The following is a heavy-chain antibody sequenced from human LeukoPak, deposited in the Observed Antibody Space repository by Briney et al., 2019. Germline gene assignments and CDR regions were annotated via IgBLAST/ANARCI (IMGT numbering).Heavy chain of an antibody. CDR3: TRDQMNY. Sequence: RSGGSLRLPCTASEFTVSRNYMLWVRQAPGKGLEWVSLIFSNGDTHYADSVKGRFTISRDTSKNTVSLQMNSLRVEDTAMYYCTRDQMNYWGQGTLVTVSS. J-gene: IGHJ4*02. CDR2: IFSNGDT. V-gene: IGHV3-53*01. CDR1: EFTVSRNY. D-gene: IGHD5-24*01.